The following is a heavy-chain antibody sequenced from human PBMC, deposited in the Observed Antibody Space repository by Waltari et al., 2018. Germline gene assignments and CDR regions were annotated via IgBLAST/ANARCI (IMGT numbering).Heavy chain of an antibody. CDR3: ARQNRIAVAGDGKYFQH. D-gene: IGHD6-19*01. CDR2: IYHSGST. J-gene: IGHJ1*01. V-gene: IGHV4-38-2*01. CDR1: GYSISSGYY. Sequence: QVQLQESGPGLVKPSETLSLTCAVSGYSISSGYYWGWIRQPPGKGLEWIGSIYHSGSTYYNPSLKSRVTISVDTSKNQFSLKLSSVTAADTAVYYCARQNRIAVAGDGKYFQHWGQGTLVTVSS.